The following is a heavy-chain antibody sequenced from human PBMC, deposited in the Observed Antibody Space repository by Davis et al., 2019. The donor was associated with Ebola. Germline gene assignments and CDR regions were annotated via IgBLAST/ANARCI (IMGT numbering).Heavy chain of an antibody. CDR2: INHSGST. V-gene: IGHV4-34*01. J-gene: IGHJ5*02. Sequence: SQTLSLTCAVSGGSSSTGDSYWSWIRQPPGKGLEWIGEINHSGSTNYNPSLKSRVTISVDTSKNQFSLKLSSVTAADTAVYYCARGYSGWFDPWGQGTVVTVSS. CDR1: GGSSSTGDSY. CDR3: ARGYSGWFDP. D-gene: IGHD2-21*01.